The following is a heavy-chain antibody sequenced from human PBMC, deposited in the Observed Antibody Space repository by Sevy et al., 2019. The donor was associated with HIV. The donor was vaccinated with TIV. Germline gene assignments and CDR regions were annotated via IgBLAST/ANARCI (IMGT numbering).Heavy chain of an antibody. Sequence: GGSLRLSCEASRFTFYIYSMIWVRQAPGKGLEWVSSISSSSNYIYYADSVRGRFTISRDNSKNSLYLQMNSLRAEDTAVYYCAREGLDSTSYHSDYWGQGTLVTVSS. V-gene: IGHV3-21*04. CDR3: AREGLDSTSYHSDY. CDR1: RFTFYIYS. D-gene: IGHD3-22*01. CDR2: ISSSSNYI. J-gene: IGHJ4*02.